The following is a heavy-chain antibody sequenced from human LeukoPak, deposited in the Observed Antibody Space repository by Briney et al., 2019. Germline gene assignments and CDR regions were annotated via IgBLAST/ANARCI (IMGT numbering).Heavy chain of an antibody. CDR2: ITGSGDYT. CDR1: GFSFGSHP. CDR3: ARGVMAARLYYFDY. D-gene: IGHD2-8*01. Sequence: PGGSLRLSCAASGFSFGSHPMNWVRQAPEKGLEWVSGITGSGDYTYYIDSVQGRFTISRDNSKNMLFLQMNSLRAEDTAVYYCARGVMAARLYYFDYWGRGILVTVSS. V-gene: IGHV3-23*01. J-gene: IGHJ4*02.